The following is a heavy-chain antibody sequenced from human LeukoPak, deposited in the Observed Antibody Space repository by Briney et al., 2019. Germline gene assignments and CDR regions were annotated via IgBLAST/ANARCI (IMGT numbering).Heavy chain of an antibody. J-gene: IGHJ5*02. Sequence: SETLSLTCTVSGGSISSYYWSWIRQPAGKGLEWIGRIYTSGSTNYNPSLKSRVTMSVDTSKNQFSLKLSSVTAADTAVYYCVRDLGITMVRGVIRGGPNWFDPWGQGTLVTVSS. CDR3: VRDLGITMVRGVIRGGPNWFDP. D-gene: IGHD3-10*01. CDR2: IYTSGST. V-gene: IGHV4-4*07. CDR1: GGSISSYY.